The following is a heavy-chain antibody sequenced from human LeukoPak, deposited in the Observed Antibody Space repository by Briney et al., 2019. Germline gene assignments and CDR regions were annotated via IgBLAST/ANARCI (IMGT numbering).Heavy chain of an antibody. Sequence: PGGSLRLSCAASGFTFSGFYMSWIRQAPGKGLEWVSCIGSSSSYTNYADSVKGRFTISRDNAKNSLYLQMDGLRAEDAAVYYCARDRGAVAATWFDYWGQGTLVTVSS. J-gene: IGHJ4*02. CDR1: GFTFSGFY. CDR2: IGSSSSYT. CDR3: ARDRGAVAATWFDY. D-gene: IGHD6-19*01. V-gene: IGHV3-11*05.